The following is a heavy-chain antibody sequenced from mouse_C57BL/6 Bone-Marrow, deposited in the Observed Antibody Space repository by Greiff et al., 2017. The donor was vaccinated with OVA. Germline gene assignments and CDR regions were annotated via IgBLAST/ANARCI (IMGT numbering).Heavy chain of an antibody. CDR2: IRNKANGYTT. V-gene: IGHV7-3*01. CDR3: ARYQDYGSSCHYFDY. CDR1: GFTFTDYY. D-gene: IGHD1-1*01. J-gene: IGHJ2*01. Sequence: EVKLEESGGGLVQPGGSLSLSCAASGFTFTDYYMSWVRQPPGKALEWLGFIRNKANGYTTEYSVSVKGRFTISRDNSQSILYLQMNALRAEDSATYDEARYQDYGSSCHYFDYWGQGTTLTVSS.